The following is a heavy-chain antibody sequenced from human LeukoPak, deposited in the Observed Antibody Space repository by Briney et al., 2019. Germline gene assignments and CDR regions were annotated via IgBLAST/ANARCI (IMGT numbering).Heavy chain of an antibody. CDR2: ISGSGGST. V-gene: IGHV3-23*01. J-gene: IGHJ4*02. CDR1: GFTFSSYA. D-gene: IGHD3-9*01. CDR3: AKDFGTTYYDILTGYLDY. Sequence: HPGGSLRLSSAASGFTFSSYAMSWVRQAPGKGLEWVSAISGSGGSTYYADSVKGRFTISRDNSKNTLYLQMNSLRAEDTAVYYCAKDFGTTYYDILTGYLDYWGQGTLVTVSS.